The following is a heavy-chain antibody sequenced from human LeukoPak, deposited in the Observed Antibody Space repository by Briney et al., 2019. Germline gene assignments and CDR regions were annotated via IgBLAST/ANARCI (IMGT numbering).Heavy chain of an antibody. D-gene: IGHD3-22*01. CDR1: GFTFGDYA. V-gene: IGHV3-49*04. Sequence: PGRSLRLSCTASGFTFGDYAMSGVRQAPGKGLEWVGFIRSKAYGGTTEYAASVKGRFTISRDDSKSIAYLQMNSLKTEDTAVYYCTRVVGSSGYYATPYFDYWGQGTLVTVSS. CDR2: IRSKAYGGTT. CDR3: TRVVGSSGYYATPYFDY. J-gene: IGHJ4*02.